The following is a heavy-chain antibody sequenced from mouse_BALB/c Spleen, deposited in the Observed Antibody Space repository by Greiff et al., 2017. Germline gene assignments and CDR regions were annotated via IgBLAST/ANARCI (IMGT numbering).Heavy chain of an antibody. J-gene: IGHJ2*01. Sequence: VQLQQSGAELVRPGASVTLSCKASGYTFTDYELHWVKQTPVHGLEWIGAIDPETGGTAYNQKFKGKATLTADKSSSTAYMELRSLTSEDSAVYYCTRSPRYDAYWGQGTTRTVSS. D-gene: IGHD2-14*01. V-gene: IGHV1-15*01. CDR2: IDPETGGT. CDR1: GYTFTDYE. CDR3: TRSPRYDAY.